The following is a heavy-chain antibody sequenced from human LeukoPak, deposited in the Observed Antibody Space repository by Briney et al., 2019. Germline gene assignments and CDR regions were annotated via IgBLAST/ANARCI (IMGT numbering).Heavy chain of an antibody. V-gene: IGHV4-59*01. Sequence: SETLSLTCTVSGGSISSYYWSWIRQPPGKGLEWIGYFYYTGSTNYNPSLKSRVTISVDTSKNQFSLKLNSVTAADTAVYYCARVRGIAAAVTTNYYYYGMDVWGQGTTVTVSS. CDR3: ARVRGIAAAVTTNYYYYGMDV. D-gene: IGHD6-13*01. CDR1: GGSISSYY. J-gene: IGHJ6*02. CDR2: FYYTGST.